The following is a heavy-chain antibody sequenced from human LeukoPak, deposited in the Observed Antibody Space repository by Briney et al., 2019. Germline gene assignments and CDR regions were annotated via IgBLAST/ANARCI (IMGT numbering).Heavy chain of an antibody. V-gene: IGHV3-21*01. CDR2: ISSSSSYI. CDR1: GFTFSSYA. Sequence: GGSLRLSCAASGFTFSSYAMSWVRQAPGKGLEWVSSISSSSSYIYYADSVKGRFTISRDNAKNSLYLQMNSLRAEDTAVYYCAKEGVGYNIYWYFDLWGRGTLVTVSS. D-gene: IGHD5-24*01. CDR3: AKEGVGYNIYWYFDL. J-gene: IGHJ2*01.